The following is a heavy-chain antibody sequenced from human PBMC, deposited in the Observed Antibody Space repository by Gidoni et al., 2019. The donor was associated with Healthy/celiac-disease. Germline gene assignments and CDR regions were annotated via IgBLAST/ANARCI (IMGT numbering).Heavy chain of an antibody. CDR2: IYPGDSDT. D-gene: IGHD6-6*01. J-gene: IGHJ5*02. Sequence: EVQLVQSGAEVKKPGASLKISCKGSGYRFTSYWIGWVRQMPGKGLEWMGIIYPGDSDTRYSPSFQGQVTISADKSISTAYLQWSSLKASDTAMYYCARQALIAARLGGYNWFDPWGQGTLVTVSS. CDR3: ARQALIAARLGGYNWFDP. V-gene: IGHV5-51*01. CDR1: GYRFTSYW.